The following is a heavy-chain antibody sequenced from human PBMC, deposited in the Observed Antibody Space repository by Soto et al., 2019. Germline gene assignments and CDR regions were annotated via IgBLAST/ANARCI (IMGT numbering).Heavy chain of an antibody. CDR2: IIPILGIA. V-gene: IGHV1-69*02. CDR1: GGTFSSYT. D-gene: IGHD3-3*01. J-gene: IGHJ6*03. CDR3: ASSPYDLWSVGYMYV. Sequence: QVQLVQSGAEVKKPGSSVKVSCKASGGTFSSYTISWVRQAPGQGLEWMGRIIPILGIANYAQKFQGRVTSTADKSTSTAYMELSSLRSEDTAVYYCASSPYDLWSVGYMYVWGKGTTVPVSS.